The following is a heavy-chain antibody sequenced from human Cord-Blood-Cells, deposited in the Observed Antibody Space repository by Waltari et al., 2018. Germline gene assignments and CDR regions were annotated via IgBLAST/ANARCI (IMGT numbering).Heavy chain of an antibody. J-gene: IGHJ4*02. CDR1: GGSISSYY. Sequence: QVQLQESGPGLVKPSETLYLTCTVSGGSISSYYWSWIRQPPGKGLEWIGYIYYSGSTNYNPALKSRVTISVDTSKNQFSLKLSSVTAADTAVYYCASSRDYDSSGYVWGQGTLVTVSS. D-gene: IGHD3-22*01. CDR3: ASSRDYDSSGYV. CDR2: IYYSGST. V-gene: IGHV4-59*01.